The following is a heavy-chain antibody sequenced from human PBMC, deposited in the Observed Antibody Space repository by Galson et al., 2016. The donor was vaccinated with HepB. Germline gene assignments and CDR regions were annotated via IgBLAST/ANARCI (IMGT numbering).Heavy chain of an antibody. CDR3: ARSFGRFQNWFDP. CDR1: GFTFSNHW. V-gene: IGHV3-7*01. CDR2: IKQDGSET. Sequence: SLRLSCAAPGFTFSNHWMIWVRQAPGKGLEWVATIKQDGSETFYVDSVKGRFTISRDNAKNTVYLQMNSLRVEDTAVYFCARSFGRFQNWFDPWGQGTLVTVSS. J-gene: IGHJ5*02. D-gene: IGHD3-3*01.